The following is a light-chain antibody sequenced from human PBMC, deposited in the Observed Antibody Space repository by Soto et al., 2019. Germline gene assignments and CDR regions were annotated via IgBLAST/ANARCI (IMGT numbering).Light chain of an antibody. CDR1: QSVTGSY. CDR2: GVS. Sequence: EIVLTQSPGTLSLSPGERATLSCRASQSVTGSYLAWYQQKPGQAPRLLIYGVSSRAAGIPDRFSGSGSGTDFTLTISRLEPEDFAVYYCQHYGGSPPYTFGQGTKLEIQ. CDR3: QHYGGSPPYT. J-gene: IGKJ2*01. V-gene: IGKV3-20*01.